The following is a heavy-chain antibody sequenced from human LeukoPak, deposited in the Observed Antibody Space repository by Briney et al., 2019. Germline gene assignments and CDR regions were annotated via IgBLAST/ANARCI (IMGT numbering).Heavy chain of an antibody. CDR2: IYSGGST. CDR1: GFSVSSNY. CDR3: AKARAAYCGGDSSVPIDY. Sequence: GGSLRLSCAASGFSVSSNYMSWVRQAPGKGLEWVSIIYSGGSTYYADSVKGRFTISRDNSKNTLYLQMNSLRAEDTAVYYCAKARAAYCGGDSSVPIDYWGQGTLVTVSS. D-gene: IGHD2-21*02. J-gene: IGHJ4*02. V-gene: IGHV3-53*01.